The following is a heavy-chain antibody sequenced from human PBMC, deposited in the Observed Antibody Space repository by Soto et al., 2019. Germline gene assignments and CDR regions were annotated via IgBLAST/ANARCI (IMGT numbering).Heavy chain of an antibody. V-gene: IGHV1-18*01. D-gene: IGHD3-10*01. CDR3: AXDSYYGSWGYFDY. Sequence: QVQLVQSGAEVKKPGASVKVSCKASGYTFTSYGISWVRQAPGQGLEWMGWISAYNGNTNYAQKLQGRVTMTTDTSXXTXYMXXXXXXXDXTAVYYCAXDSYYGSWGYFDYWGQGTLVTVSS. CDR1: GYTFTSYG. CDR2: ISAYNGNT. J-gene: IGHJ4*02.